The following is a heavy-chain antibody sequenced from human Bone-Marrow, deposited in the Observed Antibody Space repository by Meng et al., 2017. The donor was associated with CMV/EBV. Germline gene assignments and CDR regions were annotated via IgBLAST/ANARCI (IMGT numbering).Heavy chain of an antibody. J-gene: IGHJ4*02. CDR3: ARLPRTSHYYDFWSGYYIDY. Sequence: GGSLRLSCKGSGYSFTSYWIGWVRQMPGKGLEWMGIIYPGDSDTRYSPSFQGQVTISADKSISTAYLQWSSLKAADTAMYYRARLPRTSHYYDFWSGYYIDYWGQGTLVTVSS. CDR2: IYPGDSDT. D-gene: IGHD3-3*01. V-gene: IGHV5-51*01. CDR1: GYSFTSYW.